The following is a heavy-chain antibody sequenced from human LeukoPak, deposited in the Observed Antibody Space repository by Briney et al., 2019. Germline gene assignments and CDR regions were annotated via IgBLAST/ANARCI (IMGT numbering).Heavy chain of an antibody. CDR2: IYPGDSDT. D-gene: IGHD1-20*01. J-gene: IGHJ5*02. V-gene: IGHV5-51*01. CDR1: GYSFTSYW. CDR3: GRVGVTGTTDGWFDA. Sequence: GESLKISCKGSGYSFTSYWIGWVRQMPGKGLEWMGIIYPGDSDTRYSPSFQAQVPISADKSIRTASLQWLSHKASHTSMYCCGRVGVTGTTDGWFDAWGQGTLVTVSS.